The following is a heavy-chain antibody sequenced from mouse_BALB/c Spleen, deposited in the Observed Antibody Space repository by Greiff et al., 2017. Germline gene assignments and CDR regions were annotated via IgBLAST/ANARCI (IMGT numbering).Heavy chain of an antibody. Sequence: EVQLVESGGGLVKPGGSLKLSCAASGFTFSSYGMSWVRQTPDKRLELVATINSNGGSTYYPDSVKGRFTISRDNAKNTLYLQMSSLKSEDTAMYYCARDRGYYGMDYWGQGTSVTVSS. D-gene: IGHD3-3*01. CDR1: GFTFSSYG. J-gene: IGHJ4*01. V-gene: IGHV5-6-3*01. CDR2: INSNGGST. CDR3: ARDRGYYGMDY.